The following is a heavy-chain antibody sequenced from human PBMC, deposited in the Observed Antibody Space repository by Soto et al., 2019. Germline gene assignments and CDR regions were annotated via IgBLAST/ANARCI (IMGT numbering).Heavy chain of an antibody. CDR3: ARVQVAMVLRYFDY. CDR1: GXTFSSYW. Sequence: GSLRLSCAASGXTFSSYWMHWVRRAPGTGLVWVSRIITDGSNTNYADSVNGRFTISRDNAKNSLYLQMNSLRAQDPAVYYCARVQVAMVLRYFDYWGQGTLGTVS. D-gene: IGHD5-18*01. V-gene: IGHV3-74*01. J-gene: IGHJ4*02. CDR2: IITDGSNT.